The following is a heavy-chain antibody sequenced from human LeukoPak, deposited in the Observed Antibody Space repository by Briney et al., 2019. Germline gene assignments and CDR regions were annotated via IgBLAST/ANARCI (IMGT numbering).Heavy chain of an antibody. CDR2: ISTSGSTI. CDR3: ARVKGGYSYGRAFDY. J-gene: IGHJ4*02. Sequence: PGGSLRLSCAASGFTFSDHYMSWIRQAPGKGLEWVSYISTSGSTINYADSVKGRFTISRDNAKNSLYLQMSSLRVEDTAVYYCARVKGGYSYGRAFDYWGQGTLVTVSS. V-gene: IGHV3-11*01. D-gene: IGHD5-18*01. CDR1: GFTFSDHY.